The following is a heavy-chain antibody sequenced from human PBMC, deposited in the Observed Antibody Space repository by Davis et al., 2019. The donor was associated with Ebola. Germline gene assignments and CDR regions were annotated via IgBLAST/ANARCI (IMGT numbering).Heavy chain of an antibody. CDR2: TYYSSRWYN. J-gene: IGHJ3*01. CDR3: SRGWLRTGFDV. CDR1: GDRVSSGS. V-gene: IGHV6-1*01. D-gene: IGHD3/OR15-3a*01. Sequence: HPQTLSLTRAISGDRVSSGSWNWIRQSPARGLEWLGRTYYSSRWYNDYAVSMKSRSTINPDTSKNQFSLHLNSVTPEDTAVYYCSRGWLRTGFDVWGLGTMIIVSS.